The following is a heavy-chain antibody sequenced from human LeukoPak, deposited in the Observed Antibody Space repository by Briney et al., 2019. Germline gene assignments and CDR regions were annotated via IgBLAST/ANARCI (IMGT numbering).Heavy chain of an antibody. J-gene: IGHJ6*02. CDR3: ARAPGSYYYYGMDV. CDR1: GGSISSYY. CDR2: IYYSGST. Sequence: SETLSLTCTVSGGSISSYYWGWIRQPPGKGLEWIGSIYYSGSTYYNPSLKSRVTISVDTSKNQFSLKLSSVTAADTAVYYCARAPGSYYYYGMDVWGQGTTVTVSS. V-gene: IGHV4-39*07.